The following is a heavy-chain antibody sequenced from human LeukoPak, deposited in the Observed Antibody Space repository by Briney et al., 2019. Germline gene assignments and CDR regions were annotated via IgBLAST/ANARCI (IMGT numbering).Heavy chain of an antibody. Sequence: PSETLSLTCAVYGGSFSGYYWSWIRQPPGKGLEWIGEINHSGSTNYNPSLKSRVTISVDTSKNQFSLKLSSVTAADTAVYYCARRTYYYDSSGLGFDYWGQGTLVTVSS. CDR1: GGSFSGYY. CDR3: ARRTYYYDSSGLGFDY. D-gene: IGHD3-22*01. CDR2: INHSGST. V-gene: IGHV4-34*01. J-gene: IGHJ4*02.